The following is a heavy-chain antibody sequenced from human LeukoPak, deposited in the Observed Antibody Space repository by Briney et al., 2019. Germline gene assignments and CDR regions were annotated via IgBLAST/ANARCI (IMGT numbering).Heavy chain of an antibody. V-gene: IGHV3-7*01. D-gene: IGHD6-19*01. J-gene: IGHJ4*02. CDR2: IKQDGSEK. CDR3: ARDVSSGWPHFDY. CDR1: GFAFRSYA. Sequence: SGGSLRLSCAASGFAFRSYAMSWVRQAPGKGLEWVANIKQDGSEKYYVDSVKGRFTISRDNAKNSLYLQMNSLRAEDTAVYYCARDVSSGWPHFDYWGQGTLVTVSS.